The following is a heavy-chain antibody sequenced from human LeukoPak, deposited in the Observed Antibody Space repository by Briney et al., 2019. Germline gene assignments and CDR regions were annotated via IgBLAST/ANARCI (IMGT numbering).Heavy chain of an antibody. Sequence: GGSLRLSCEASGFTFSAYAMTWVRQAPGKGLEWVSSVGSDNKPHYSESVKGRFAISRDNSKSMLFLQLNSLRAVDTAVYYCARVQRVLRYFDWLDIYGMDVWGQGTTVTVSS. CDR3: ARVQRVLRYFDWLDIYGMDV. CDR1: GFTFSAYA. CDR2: VGSDNKP. V-gene: IGHV3-23*05. J-gene: IGHJ6*02. D-gene: IGHD3-9*01.